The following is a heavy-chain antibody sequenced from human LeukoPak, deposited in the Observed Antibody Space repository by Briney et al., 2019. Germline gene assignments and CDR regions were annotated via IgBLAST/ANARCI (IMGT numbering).Heavy chain of an antibody. J-gene: IGHJ3*02. CDR3: ARENHILAFDI. V-gene: IGHV3-30-3*01. CDR2: ISYDGSNK. D-gene: IGHD2-21*01. CDR1: GFTFSSYA. Sequence: GGSLRLSCAASGFTFSSYAMHWVRQAPGKGMEWVAVISYDGSNKYYADSVKGRVTISRDNSKNTLYLQMNSLRAEDTAVYYCARENHILAFDIWGQGTMVTVSS.